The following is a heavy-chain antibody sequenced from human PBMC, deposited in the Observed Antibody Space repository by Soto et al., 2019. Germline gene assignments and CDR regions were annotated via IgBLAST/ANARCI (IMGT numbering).Heavy chain of an antibody. CDR3: ARGKRSGDFWSGYPDYFDY. D-gene: IGHD3-3*01. J-gene: IGHJ4*02. CDR2: IYYSGST. Sequence: SETLSLTCTVSGGSISSGGYYWSWIRQHPGKGLEWIGYIYYSGSTYYNPSLKSRVTISVDTSKNQFSLKLSSVTAADTAVYYCARGKRSGDFWSGYPDYFDYWGQGTLVTVSS. CDR1: GGSISSGGYY. V-gene: IGHV4-31*03.